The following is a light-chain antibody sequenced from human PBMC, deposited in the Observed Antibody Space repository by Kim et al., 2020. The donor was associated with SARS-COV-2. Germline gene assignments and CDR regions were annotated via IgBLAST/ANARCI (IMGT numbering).Light chain of an antibody. CDR1: QDISTY. CDR3: QQFYSYPWT. Sequence: DIQLTHSPPFLSASVGDRVTITSRDSQDISTYLAWYQQIPGKAPKLLIYRASTLRSGVPSGLSGSGSGTEFTLTITNLQPDDFAFYYCQQFYSYPWTFGQGAKVDIK. CDR2: RAS. V-gene: IGKV1-9*01. J-gene: IGKJ1*01.